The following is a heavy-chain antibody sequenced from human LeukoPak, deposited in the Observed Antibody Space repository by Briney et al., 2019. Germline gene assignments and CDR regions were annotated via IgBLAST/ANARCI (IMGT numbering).Heavy chain of an antibody. V-gene: IGHV3-74*01. Sequence: GGSLRLSCAASGFAFSSSWMCWVRQAPGKGLVWVSRINSDGTYTNYADSVKSRFTISRDNAKNTLSLQMNSLRAEDTAVYYCARDLSHTFDYWGQGTLVTVSS. CDR1: GFAFSSSW. CDR3: ARDLSHTFDY. CDR2: INSDGTYT. J-gene: IGHJ4*02.